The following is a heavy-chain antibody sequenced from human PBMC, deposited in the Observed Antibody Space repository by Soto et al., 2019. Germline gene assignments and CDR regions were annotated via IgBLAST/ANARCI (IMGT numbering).Heavy chain of an antibody. V-gene: IGHV3-23*01. D-gene: IGHD6-6*01. Sequence: GGSLRLSCAASGFTFTSYAMSWVRQAPGEGLEWVSAISGSGGSTYYRDSVKGRITISRDNSKSTLYLQMNSLRAEDTAIYYCAKSLVAASHYYGMDVWGQGTTVTVSS. CDR2: ISGSGGST. J-gene: IGHJ6*02. CDR1: GFTFTSYA. CDR3: AKSLVAASHYYGMDV.